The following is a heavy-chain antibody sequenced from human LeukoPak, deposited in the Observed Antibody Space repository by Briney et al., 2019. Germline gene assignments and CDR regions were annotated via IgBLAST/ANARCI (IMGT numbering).Heavy chain of an antibody. CDR1: GVTFSSYA. CDR2: ISYDGSNK. V-gene: IGHV3-30-3*01. J-gene: IGHJ4*02. CDR3: ARDKGKRFLRSDY. D-gene: IGHD3-3*01. Sequence: GGSLRLPCAASGVTFSSYAMHWVRQAPGKGLEWVAVISYDGSNKYYADSVKGRFTISRDNSKNTLYLQMNSLRAEDTAVYYCARDKGKRFLRSDYWGQGTLVTVSS.